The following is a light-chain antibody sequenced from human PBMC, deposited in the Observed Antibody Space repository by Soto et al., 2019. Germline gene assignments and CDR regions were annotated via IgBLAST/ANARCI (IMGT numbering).Light chain of an antibody. Sequence: EIVMTQSPATLSLSPGERATLSCRASQSVSSNLAWYQQKPGQAPRLLIYGTSSRATGIPDRFSGSGSGTEFTLTISRLEPEDFAVYYCQQYGNSPITFGQGTRLEIK. CDR2: GTS. CDR3: QQYGNSPIT. V-gene: IGKV3-20*01. J-gene: IGKJ5*01. CDR1: QSVSSN.